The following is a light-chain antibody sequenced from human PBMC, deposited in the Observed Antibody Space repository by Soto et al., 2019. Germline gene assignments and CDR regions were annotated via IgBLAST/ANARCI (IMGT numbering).Light chain of an antibody. CDR2: GVT. CDR1: NSDIGGYDY. J-gene: IGLJ2*01. CDR3: TSYTSITIVV. V-gene: IGLV2-14*01. Sequence: QSALTQPASVSGSPGQSITISYTGTNSDIGGYDYVSWYQHHPGKAPKLLIYGVTNRPSGVSDRFSGSKSGNTASLTISGLQAEDEADYYCTSYTSITIVVFGGGTKLTVL.